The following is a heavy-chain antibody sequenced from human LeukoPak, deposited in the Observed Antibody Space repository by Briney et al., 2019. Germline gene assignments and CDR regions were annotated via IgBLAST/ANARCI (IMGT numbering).Heavy chain of an antibody. CDR1: GGSISSSSYY. D-gene: IGHD3-10*01. V-gene: IGHV4-39*07. CDR2: IYYSGST. CDR3: ARLRSLVLLWFGEFDGGAFDI. Sequence: SETLSLTCTVSGGSISSSSYYWGWIRQPPGKGLEWIGSIYYSGSTYYNPSLKSRVTISVDTSKNQFSLKLSSVTAADTAVYYCARLRSLVLLWFGEFDGGAFDIWGQGTMVTVSS. J-gene: IGHJ3*02.